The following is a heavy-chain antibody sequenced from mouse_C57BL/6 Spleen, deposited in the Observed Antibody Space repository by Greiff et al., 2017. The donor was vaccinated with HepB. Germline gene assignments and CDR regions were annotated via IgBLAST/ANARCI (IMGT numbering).Heavy chain of an antibody. D-gene: IGHD2-4*01. CDR3: TTPIYYDYDEDFDY. CDR1: GFNIKDDY. V-gene: IGHV14-4*01. J-gene: IGHJ2*01. Sequence: EVQLQESGAELVRPGASVKLSCTASGFNIKDDYMHWVKQRPEQGLEWIGWIDPENGDTEYASKFQGKATITADTSSNTAYLQLSSLTSEDTAVYYCTTPIYYDYDEDFDYWGQGTTLTVSS. CDR2: IDPENGDT.